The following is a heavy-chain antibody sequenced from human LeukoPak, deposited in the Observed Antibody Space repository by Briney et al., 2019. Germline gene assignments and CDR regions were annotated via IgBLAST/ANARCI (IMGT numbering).Heavy chain of an antibody. CDR1: GFTFSSYW. J-gene: IGHJ4*02. Sequence: GGSLRLSCAASGFTFSSYWMHWVRQAPGKGLVWVSRINSDGSSTSYADSVKGRFTISRDNAKNTLYLQMNSLRAGDTAVYYCARGRALYDILTLGYWGQGTLVTVSS. CDR3: ARGRALYDILTLGY. D-gene: IGHD3-9*01. V-gene: IGHV3-74*01. CDR2: INSDGSST.